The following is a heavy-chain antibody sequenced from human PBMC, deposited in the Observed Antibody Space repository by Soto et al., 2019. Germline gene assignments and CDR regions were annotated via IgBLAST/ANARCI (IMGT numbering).Heavy chain of an antibody. Sequence: PSETLSLTCTVSGGSISSYDWSWIRQPPGKGLEWIGYIYYSGSTNYNPSLKSRVTISVDTSKNQFSLKLSSVTAADTAVYYCARESPHSNWFDPWRQXPPVTVSS. J-gene: IGHJ5*02. CDR2: IYYSGST. CDR1: GGSISSYD. V-gene: IGHV4-59*01. CDR3: ARESPHSNWFDP.